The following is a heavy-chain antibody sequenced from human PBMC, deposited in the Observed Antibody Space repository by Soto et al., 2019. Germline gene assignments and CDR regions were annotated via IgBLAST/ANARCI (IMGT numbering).Heavy chain of an antibody. J-gene: IGHJ4*02. V-gene: IGHV3-48*01. Sequence: EVQLVESGGGLVQPGGSLRLSCAASGFTFSSYSMNWVRQAPGKGLEWVSYISSSSSTIYYADSVKGRFTISRDNAKNSLYLQMNSLRAEDTAVYYCAREGWGYYGSGSYYNPFDYWGQGTLVTVSS. CDR3: AREGWGYYGSGSYYNPFDY. CDR1: GFTFSSYS. D-gene: IGHD3-10*01. CDR2: ISSSSSTI.